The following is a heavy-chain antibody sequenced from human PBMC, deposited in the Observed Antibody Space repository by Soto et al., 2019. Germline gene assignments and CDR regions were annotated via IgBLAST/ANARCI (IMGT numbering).Heavy chain of an antibody. Sequence: ASVKVSCKASGYTFTGYYMHWVRQAPGQGLEWMGWINPNSGGTNYAQKFQGWVTMTRDTSISTAYMELSRLRSDDTAVYYCARERGVGATDAFDIWGQGTMVTVSS. V-gene: IGHV1-2*04. D-gene: IGHD1-26*01. J-gene: IGHJ3*02. CDR1: GYTFTGYY. CDR2: INPNSGGT. CDR3: ARERGVGATDAFDI.